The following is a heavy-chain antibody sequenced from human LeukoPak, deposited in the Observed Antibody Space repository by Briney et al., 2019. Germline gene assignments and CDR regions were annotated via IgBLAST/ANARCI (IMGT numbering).Heavy chain of an antibody. D-gene: IGHD3-22*01. Sequence: PGGSLRLSCAASGFTFSSYDMNWVRQAPGKGLEWVSTISGSDFGTYYADSVKGRFTISRDNSKNTLYIQMNSLRAEDTAVYYCAKRRFDGSGYHFDYWGQGTLVTVSS. V-gene: IGHV3-23*01. CDR1: GFTFSSYD. CDR2: ISGSDFGT. J-gene: IGHJ4*02. CDR3: AKRRFDGSGYHFDY.